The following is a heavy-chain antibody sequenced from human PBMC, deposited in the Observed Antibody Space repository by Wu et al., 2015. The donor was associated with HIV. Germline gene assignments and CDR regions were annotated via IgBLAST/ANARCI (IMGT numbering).Heavy chain of an antibody. CDR3: ARDLYYYDSGQVKYIYYYMDV. CDR1: GDTFSSYA. D-gene: IGHD3-22*01. J-gene: IGHJ6*03. V-gene: IGHV1-69*12. CDR2: IIPVFGIP. Sequence: QVQMVQSGAEMKKPGSSVKVSCKASGDTFSSYAISWVRQAPGQGLDWMGGIIPVFGIPNYAQKFQGRVTITADESTSTVYMEVSSLRSEDTAVYYCARDLYYYDSGQVKYIYYYMDVWGKGTTVTVSS.